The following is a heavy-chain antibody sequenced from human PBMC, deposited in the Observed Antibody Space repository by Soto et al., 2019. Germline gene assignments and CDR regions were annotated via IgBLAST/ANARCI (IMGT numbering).Heavy chain of an antibody. Sequence: GASLKISCKGSGYDFATYWIGWVRQIAGKGLEWAGRIDLSDSYTIYSSSFQGHITISVDKSITTAYLQLTSLKASDTATYFCARLNVFDHSGDCFDFWGQGTKVTVSS. V-gene: IGHV5-10-1*01. CDR1: GYDFATYW. J-gene: IGHJ4*02. CDR2: IDLSDSYT. D-gene: IGHD6-19*01. CDR3: ARLNVFDHSGDCFDF.